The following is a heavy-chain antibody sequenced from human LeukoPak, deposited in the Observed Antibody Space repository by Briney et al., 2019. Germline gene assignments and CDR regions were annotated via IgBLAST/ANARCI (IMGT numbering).Heavy chain of an antibody. Sequence: SETLSLTCTVSGGSISSYYWSWIRQPPGKGLEWIGYIYYSGSTNYNPSLKSRVTISVDTSKNQFSLKLSSVTAADTAVYYCARGTYDSSGYYPQGVDYWGQGTLVTVSS. D-gene: IGHD3-22*01. CDR2: IYYSGST. V-gene: IGHV4-59*12. CDR3: ARGTYDSSGYYPQGVDY. CDR1: GGSISSYY. J-gene: IGHJ4*02.